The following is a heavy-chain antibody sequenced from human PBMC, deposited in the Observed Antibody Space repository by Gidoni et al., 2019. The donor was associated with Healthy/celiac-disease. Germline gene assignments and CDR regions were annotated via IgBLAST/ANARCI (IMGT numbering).Heavy chain of an antibody. D-gene: IGHD4-17*01. J-gene: IGHJ4*02. CDR1: GGSISSGSYN. Sequence: QVQLQESGPGLVKPSQTLSLTCTVSGGSISSGSYNWSWIRQPAGKGLEWIGRIYTSGSTNYNPSLKSRVTISVDTSKNQFSLKLSSVTAADTAVYYCASFRVPIVDYGDYEPQSHVRWGQGTLVTVSS. CDR2: IYTSGST. CDR3: ASFRVPIVDYGDYEPQSHVR. V-gene: IGHV4-61*02.